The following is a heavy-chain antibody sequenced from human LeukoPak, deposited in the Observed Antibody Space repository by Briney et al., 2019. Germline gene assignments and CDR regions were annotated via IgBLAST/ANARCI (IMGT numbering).Heavy chain of an antibody. CDR3: AKDSLEWLLGDYFDY. CDR2: ISYDGSNK. J-gene: IGHJ4*02. CDR1: GFTFSSYG. V-gene: IGHV3-30*18. D-gene: IGHD5-12*01. Sequence: PGRSLRLSCAASGFTFSSYGMHWVRQAPGKGLEWVAVISYDGSNKYYADSVKGRFTISRDNSKNTLYLQMNSLRAEDTAVYYCAKDSLEWLLGDYFDYWGQGTLVTVSS.